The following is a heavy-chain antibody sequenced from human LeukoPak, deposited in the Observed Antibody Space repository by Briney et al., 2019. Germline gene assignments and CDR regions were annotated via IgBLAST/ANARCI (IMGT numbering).Heavy chain of an antibody. J-gene: IGHJ4*02. Sequence: PSETLSLTCTVSGGSISSYYWSWTRQPAGKGLEWIGRIYTSGSTNYNPSLKSRVTMSVDTSKNQFSLKLSSVTAADTAVYYCASSKYYYDSSGYLDYWGQGTLVTVSS. V-gene: IGHV4-4*07. CDR1: GGSISSYY. CDR3: ASSKYYYDSSGYLDY. D-gene: IGHD3-22*01. CDR2: IYTSGST.